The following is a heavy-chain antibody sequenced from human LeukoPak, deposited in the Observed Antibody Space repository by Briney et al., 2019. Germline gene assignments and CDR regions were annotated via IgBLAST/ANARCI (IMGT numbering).Heavy chain of an antibody. CDR2: IYSGGST. V-gene: IGHV3-66*02. CDR1: GFTVSSNY. D-gene: IGHD5-12*01. Sequence: GGSLRLSCAASGFTVSSNYMSWVRQAPGKGLEWVSVIYSGGSTYYADSVKGRFTISRDNSKNTLYLQMNSLRAEDTAVYYCASGDDYDYYSDYWGQGTLVTVSS. J-gene: IGHJ4*02. CDR3: ASGDDYDYYSDY.